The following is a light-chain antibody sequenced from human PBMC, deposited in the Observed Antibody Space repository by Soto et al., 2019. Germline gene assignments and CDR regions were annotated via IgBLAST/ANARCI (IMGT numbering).Light chain of an antibody. V-gene: IGKV3-20*01. CDR2: AAS. CDR3: QQYGSSPRT. J-gene: IGKJ1*01. CDR1: QNVDSSY. Sequence: EIVLTQSPGTLSLSPGERATLSCRASQNVDSSYLAWYQQKPGQAPRLLIYAASSRATGTPDRFSGRGSGTDFTLTISRLEPEDFAVYYCQQYGSSPRTFGQGTKV.